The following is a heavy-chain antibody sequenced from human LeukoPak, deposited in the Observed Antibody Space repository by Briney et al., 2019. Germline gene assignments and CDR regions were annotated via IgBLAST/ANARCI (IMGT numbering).Heavy chain of an antibody. Sequence: GGSLRLSCAASGFTFSSYSMNWVRQAPGKGLEWVSSISSSSSYIYYADSVKGRFTISRDNAKNSLYLQMNSLRAEDTAVYYCARNKGGDNYDILTGYYNDFDYWGQGTLVTVSS. D-gene: IGHD3-9*01. CDR1: GFTFSSYS. J-gene: IGHJ4*02. CDR3: ARNKGGDNYDILTGYYNDFDY. CDR2: ISSSSSYI. V-gene: IGHV3-21*01.